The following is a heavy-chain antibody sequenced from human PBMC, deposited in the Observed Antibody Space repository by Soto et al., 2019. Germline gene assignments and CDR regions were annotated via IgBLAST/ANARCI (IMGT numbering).Heavy chain of an antibody. Sequence: GGSLRLSCAASGFTFSSYGMHWVRQAPGKGLEWVAVIWYDGSNKYYADSVKGRFTISRDNSKNTLYLQMNSLRAEDTAVYYCARGIMITFGGPITHNWFDPWGQGTLVTVSS. CDR2: IWYDGSNK. CDR3: ARGIMITFGGPITHNWFDP. CDR1: GFTFSSYG. J-gene: IGHJ5*02. D-gene: IGHD3-16*01. V-gene: IGHV3-33*01.